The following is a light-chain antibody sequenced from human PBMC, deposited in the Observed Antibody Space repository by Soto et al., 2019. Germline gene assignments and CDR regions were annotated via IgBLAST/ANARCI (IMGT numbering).Light chain of an antibody. J-gene: IGKJ1*01. Sequence: EIVSTHAPATLSFSPGEVATLSCRASQSVSTYLAWYQQKPGQVPRLLIYGTSSRATGIPDRFSGSGSGTDFTLTITRLEPEDFAVYYCQQYGSSGTFGQGTKVDIK. V-gene: IGKV3-20*01. CDR2: GTS. CDR1: QSVSTY. CDR3: QQYGSSGT.